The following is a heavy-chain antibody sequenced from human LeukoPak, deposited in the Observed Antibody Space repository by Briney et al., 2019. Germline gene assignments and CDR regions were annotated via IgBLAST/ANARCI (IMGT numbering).Heavy chain of an antibody. CDR3: ARGEYGSGSYHIDY. J-gene: IGHJ4*02. Sequence: PGGSLRLSCAASGFTFSSYSMNWVRQAPGKGLEWVSFISGSSSYIYYADSVKGRFTISRDNAKNSLYLQMNSLRAEDTAVYYCARGEYGSGSYHIDYWGQGTLVTVSS. D-gene: IGHD3-10*01. CDR1: GFTFSSYS. V-gene: IGHV3-21*01. CDR2: ISGSSSYI.